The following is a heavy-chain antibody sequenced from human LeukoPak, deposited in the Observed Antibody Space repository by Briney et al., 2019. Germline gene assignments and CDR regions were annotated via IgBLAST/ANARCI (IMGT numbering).Heavy chain of an antibody. CDR1: GFTFVDYT. J-gene: IGHJ6*02. CDR2: ISWDGGST. Sequence: GGSLRLSCAASGFTFVDYTMHWVRQAPGKGLEWVSLISWDGGSTYYADSVKGRFTISRDNSKNSLYLQMNSLRTEDTALYYCAKDMEYDSSGYYYYYYGMDVWGQGTTVTVSS. D-gene: IGHD3-22*01. V-gene: IGHV3-43*01. CDR3: AKDMEYDSSGYYYYYYGMDV.